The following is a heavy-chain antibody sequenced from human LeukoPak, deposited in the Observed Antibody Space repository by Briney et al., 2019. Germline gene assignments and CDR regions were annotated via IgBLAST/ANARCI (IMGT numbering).Heavy chain of an antibody. J-gene: IGHJ5*02. D-gene: IGHD3-22*01. V-gene: IGHV4-4*07. CDR1: GGSISSYY. CDR3: AREVVAAGGDWFDP. CDR2: IYSSGSA. Sequence: SETLSLTCTVSGGSISSYYWSWIRQPAGKGLEWIGRIYSSGSANYNPSLKSRVTMSADTSKNQFSLKLSSVTAADTAVYYCAREVVAAGGDWFDPWGQGTLVTVSS.